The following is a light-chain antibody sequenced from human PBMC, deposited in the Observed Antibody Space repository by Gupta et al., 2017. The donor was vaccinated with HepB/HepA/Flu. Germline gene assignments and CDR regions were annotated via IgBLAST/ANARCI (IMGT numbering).Light chain of an antibody. J-gene: IGKJ2*01. V-gene: IGKV1-39*01. CDR1: QEISSY. Sequence: SLSASVGDRVTITCRTSQEISSYLNWYQQKPGQAPKVLIYAASSVESGVPSSFSGSGSGTDFTLTISSRLPEDFAIYYCQQRHSTPYTFGQGTKLEIK. CDR2: AAS. CDR3: QQRHSTPYT.